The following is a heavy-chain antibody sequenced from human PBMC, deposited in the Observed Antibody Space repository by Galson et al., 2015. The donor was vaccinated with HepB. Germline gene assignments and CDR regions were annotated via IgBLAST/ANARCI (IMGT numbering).Heavy chain of an antibody. V-gene: IGHV1-2*06. CDR2: INPNSGGT. CDR3: ARIFACPSCGLNYGDYSVDY. J-gene: IGHJ4*02. D-gene: IGHD4-17*01. Sequence: SVKVSCKASGYTFTGYYMHWVRQAPGQGLEWMGRINPNSGGTNYAQKFQGRVTMTRDTSISTAYMELSRLRSDDTAVYYCARIFACPSCGLNYGDYSVDYWGQGTLVTVSS. CDR1: GYTFTGYY.